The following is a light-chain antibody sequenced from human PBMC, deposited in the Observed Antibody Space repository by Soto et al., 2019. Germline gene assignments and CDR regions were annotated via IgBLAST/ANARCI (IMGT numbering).Light chain of an antibody. CDR3: QQRSNWPPT. V-gene: IGKV3-11*01. CDR1: QSVSSY. J-gene: IGKJ2*01. CDR2: DAS. Sequence: EIVLTQSPATLSLSPGERATLSCRASQSVSSYLAWYQQKPGKAPRLLIYDASNRATGIPARFSGSGSGTDFTLTISSLEPKDFAVYYCQQRSNWPPTFGQGTKLEIK.